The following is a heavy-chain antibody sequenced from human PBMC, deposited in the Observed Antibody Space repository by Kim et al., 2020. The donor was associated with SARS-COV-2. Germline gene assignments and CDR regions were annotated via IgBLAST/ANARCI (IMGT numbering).Heavy chain of an antibody. J-gene: IGHJ6*02. CDR2: ISSSSSYI. CDR1: GFTFSSYS. Sequence: GGSLRLSCAASGFTFSSYSMNWVRQAPGKGLEWVSSISSSSSYIYYADSVKGRFTISRDNAKNSLYLQMNSLRAEDTAVYYCAHVPGYSSGWETDYYYYYGMDVWGQGTTVTVSS. V-gene: IGHV3-21*01. D-gene: IGHD6-19*01. CDR3: AHVPGYSSGWETDYYYYYGMDV.